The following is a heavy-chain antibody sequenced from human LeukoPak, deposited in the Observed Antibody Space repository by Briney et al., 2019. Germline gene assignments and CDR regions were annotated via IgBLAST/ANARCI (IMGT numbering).Heavy chain of an antibody. J-gene: IGHJ6*03. CDR1: GGTFSSYA. Sequence: SVKVSCKASGGTFSSYAISWVRQAPGQGLEWMGGIIPIFGTANYAQKFQGRVTITADKSTSTAYMELSSLRSEDTAVYYCARSGGSAYYYYYMDVWGKGTTATISS. D-gene: IGHD2-15*01. V-gene: IGHV1-69*06. CDR2: IIPIFGTA. CDR3: ARSGGSAYYYYYMDV.